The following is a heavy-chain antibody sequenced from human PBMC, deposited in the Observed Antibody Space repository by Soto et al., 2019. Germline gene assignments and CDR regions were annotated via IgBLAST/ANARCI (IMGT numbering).Heavy chain of an antibody. V-gene: IGHV3-15*01. Sequence: GGSLRLSCAASGFTFSNAWMSWVRQAPGKGLEWVGRIKSKTDGGTTDYAAPVKGRFTISRDDSKNTLYLQMNSLKTEDTAVYYCTTHRDGNYYGSGSHNWGQGTLVTVSS. CDR2: IKSKTDGGTT. J-gene: IGHJ4*02. CDR3: TTHRDGNYYGSGSHN. D-gene: IGHD3-10*01. CDR1: GFTFSNAW.